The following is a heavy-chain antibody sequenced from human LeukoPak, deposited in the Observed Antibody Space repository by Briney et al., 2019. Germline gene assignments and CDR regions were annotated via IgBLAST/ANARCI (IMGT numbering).Heavy chain of an antibody. CDR1: GGTFSSYA. D-gene: IGHD1-26*01. J-gene: IGHJ6*03. CDR3: ARHGPRGGSHYMDV. CDR2: IIPIFGTA. Sequence: ASVKVSCKASGGTFSSYAISWVRQAPGQGLEWMGGIIPIFGTANYAQKFQGRVTITADESTSTAYMELSSLRSEDTAVYYCARHGPRGGSHYMDVWGEGTTVIVSS. V-gene: IGHV1-69*13.